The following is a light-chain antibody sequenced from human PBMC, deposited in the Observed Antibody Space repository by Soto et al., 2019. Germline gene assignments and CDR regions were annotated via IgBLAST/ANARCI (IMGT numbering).Light chain of an antibody. CDR1: SSDVGAYNY. CDR2: EVS. J-gene: IGLJ1*01. Sequence: QSVLTQPASVSGSPGQSITISCTGTSSDVGAYNYVSWYQHHPGKAPKLIIFEVSDRPSGVSTRFSGSKSGSTASLTISGLQADDEADYYCSSYTTSTTLVFGTGTKVTVL. V-gene: IGLV2-14*01. CDR3: SSYTTSTTLV.